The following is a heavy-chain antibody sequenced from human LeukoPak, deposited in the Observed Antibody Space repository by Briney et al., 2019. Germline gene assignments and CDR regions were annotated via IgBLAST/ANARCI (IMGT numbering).Heavy chain of an antibody. CDR2: IYHCGST. J-gene: IGHJ4*02. D-gene: IGHD3-3*01. CDR1: GGSISSSNW. CDR3: ASKLYDGARTFDY. Sequence: ETSETLSLTCDVSGGSISSSNWWSWVRQPPGKGLEWIGEIYHCGSTNYNPSLKSRVTISVDKSNNQFSLRLSSVTAADTAVYYCASKLYDGARTFDYWGQGTLVTVSS. V-gene: IGHV4-4*02.